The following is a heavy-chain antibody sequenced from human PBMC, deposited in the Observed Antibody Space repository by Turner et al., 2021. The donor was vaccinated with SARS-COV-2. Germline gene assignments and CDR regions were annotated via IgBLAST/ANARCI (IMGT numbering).Heavy chain of an antibody. D-gene: IGHD5-12*01. Sequence: QVQLQESGPGLVKPSQTLSLTCTVSGGTISSVGYYWSWIRQHPGKGLEWIGSIYYSGSTYYNPSLKSRVTISVDTSKNQFSLKLSSVTAADTAVYYCASIRWLRGPFDYWGQGTLVTVSS. J-gene: IGHJ4*02. CDR2: IYYSGST. CDR3: ASIRWLRGPFDY. V-gene: IGHV4-31*03. CDR1: GGTISSVGYY.